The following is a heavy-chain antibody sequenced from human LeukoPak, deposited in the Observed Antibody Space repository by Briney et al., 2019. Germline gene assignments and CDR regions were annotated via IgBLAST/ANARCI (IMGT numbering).Heavy chain of an antibody. CDR2: TYYRSKWYN. J-gene: IGHJ5*02. CDR3: ARGTPGIAAARPGNWFDP. D-gene: IGHD6-13*01. V-gene: IGHV6-1*01. CDR1: GDSVSSNSAA. Sequence: SQTLSLTCAISGDSVSSNSAAWNWIRQSPSRGLEWLGRTYYRSKWYNDYAVSVKSRITINPDTSKNQFSLQLNSVTPEDTAVHYCARGTPGIAAARPGNWFDPWGQGTLVTVSS.